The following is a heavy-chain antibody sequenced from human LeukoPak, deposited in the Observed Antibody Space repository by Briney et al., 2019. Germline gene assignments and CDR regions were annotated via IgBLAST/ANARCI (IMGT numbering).Heavy chain of an antibody. CDR1: GYSISSGYY. J-gene: IGHJ4*02. CDR2: IYHSGST. D-gene: IGHD1-26*01. CDR3: ARDIVGATLKSY. V-gene: IGHV4-38-2*02. Sequence: PSETLSLTCTVSGYSISSGYYWGCIRQPPGKGLEWIGSIYHSGSTYYNPSLKSRVTISVDTSKNQFSLKLSSVTAADTAVYYCARDIVGATLKSYWGQGTLVTVSS.